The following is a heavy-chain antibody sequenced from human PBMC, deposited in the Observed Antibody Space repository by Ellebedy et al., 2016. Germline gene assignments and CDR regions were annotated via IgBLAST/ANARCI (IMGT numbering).Heavy chain of an antibody. V-gene: IGHV4-39*07. CDR1: GASITSNDDY. Sequence: SETLSLXXTVSGASITSNDDYWGWVRQTPGKGLEWLGSIYFTGSAYYNPSLKSRVTISVDTSKSQFSLSLRSVTAADTAVYYCARDRHTGSYFPFDYWGQGKLVIVSS. D-gene: IGHD2/OR15-2a*01. CDR3: ARDRHTGSYFPFDY. J-gene: IGHJ4*02. CDR2: IYFTGSA.